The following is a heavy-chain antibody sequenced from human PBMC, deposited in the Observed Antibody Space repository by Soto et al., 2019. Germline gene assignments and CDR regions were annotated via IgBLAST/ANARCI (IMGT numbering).Heavy chain of an antibody. J-gene: IGHJ5*02. CDR2: INHSGST. D-gene: IGHD6-19*01. CDR1: GGSFSGYY. V-gene: IGHV4-34*01. CDR3: ARVTLGWALTNWFDP. Sequence: SETLSLTCAVYGGSFSGYYWSWIRQPPGKGLEWIGEINHSGSTNYNPSLKSRVTISVDTSKNQFSLKLSSVTAADTAVYYCARVTLGWALTNWFDPWGQGTLVTVSS.